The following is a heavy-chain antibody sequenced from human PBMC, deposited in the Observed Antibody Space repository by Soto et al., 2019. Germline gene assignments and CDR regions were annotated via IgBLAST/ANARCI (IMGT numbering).Heavy chain of an antibody. CDR1: GLAFSSYA. CDR3: AKDMYYDSSGM. CDR2: ISGSGGTT. J-gene: IGHJ4*02. D-gene: IGHD3-22*01. Sequence: EVQLLESGGALVQPGGSLRLSCAASGLAFSSYAMSWVRRAPGKGLEWVSSISGSGGTTYYADSVKGRFTISRDNSKNTLFLQMNSLRAEDTAIYYGAKDMYYDSSGMGGQGTLVTVSS. V-gene: IGHV3-23*01.